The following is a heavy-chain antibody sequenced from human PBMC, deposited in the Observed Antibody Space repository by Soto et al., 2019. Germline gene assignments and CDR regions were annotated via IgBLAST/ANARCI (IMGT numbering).Heavy chain of an antibody. V-gene: IGHV3-23*01. CDR2: ISGRGTST. CDR3: AKAFYREEDGYNSFDY. Sequence: TGGSLRLSCAASRLTFGRYAMSWVRQAPGKGLEWVSGISGRGTSTYYADSVKGRFTISRDNSNNTLYLQMDNLRAEDTAVYYCAKAFYREEDGYNSFDYWGQGTMVTVSS. D-gene: IGHD2-21*01. J-gene: IGHJ4*02. CDR1: RLTFGRYA.